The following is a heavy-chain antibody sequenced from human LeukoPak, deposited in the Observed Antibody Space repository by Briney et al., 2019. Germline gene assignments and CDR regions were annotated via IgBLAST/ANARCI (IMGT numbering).Heavy chain of an antibody. D-gene: IGHD3-9*01. CDR1: GYTLTKLS. Sequence: GASVKASCKVSGYTLTKLSMHWVRQAPGKGLGWMGGFDPEVGETIYAQKFQGRVTMTEDTSTDTAYMELSSLRSEDTAVYYCATRSVSSGVRGYDILTGYYKTDPSVNYFDYWGQGTLVTVSS. V-gene: IGHV1-24*01. CDR3: ATRSVSSGVRGYDILTGYYKTDPSVNYFDY. J-gene: IGHJ4*02. CDR2: FDPEVGET.